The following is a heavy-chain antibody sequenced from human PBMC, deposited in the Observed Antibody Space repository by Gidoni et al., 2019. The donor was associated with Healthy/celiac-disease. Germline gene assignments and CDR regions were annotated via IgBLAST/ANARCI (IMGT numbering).Heavy chain of an antibody. Sequence: EVQLVESGGGLVKPGRSLRLSCTASGFTFGDYAMSWFRQAPGKGLEWVGFIRSKAYGGTTEYAASVKGRFTISRDDSKSIAYLQMNSLKTEDTAVYYCTREPYSGSWNWFDPWGQGTLVTVSS. J-gene: IGHJ5*02. V-gene: IGHV3-49*05. CDR1: GFTFGDYA. D-gene: IGHD1-26*01. CDR3: TREPYSGSWNWFDP. CDR2: IRSKAYGGTT.